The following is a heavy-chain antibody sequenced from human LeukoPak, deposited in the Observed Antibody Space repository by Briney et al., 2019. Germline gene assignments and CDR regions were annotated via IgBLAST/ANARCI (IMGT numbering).Heavy chain of an antibody. CDR3: ARTSIAARRANAFDI. Sequence: PSETLSLTCAVSGGSISSGGYSWGWIRQPPGKGLAWIGYIYHSGSTYYNPSLKSRVTISVDRSKNQFSLKLSSVTAAGTAMYYCARTSIAARRANAFDIWGQGTMVTVSS. CDR1: GGSISSGGYS. D-gene: IGHD6-6*01. CDR2: IYHSGST. V-gene: IGHV4-30-2*01. J-gene: IGHJ3*02.